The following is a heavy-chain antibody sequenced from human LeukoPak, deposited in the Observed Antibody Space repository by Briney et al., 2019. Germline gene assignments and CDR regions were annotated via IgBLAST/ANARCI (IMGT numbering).Heavy chain of an antibody. CDR1: GGSISSSNW. Sequence: PSGTLSLTCAVSGGSISSSNWWSWVRQPPGKGLERIGEIYHSGSTNYNPSLKSRVTISVDKSKNQFSLKLSSVTAADTAVYYCAREGCSSTSCHSADYWGQGTLVTVSS. D-gene: IGHD2-2*01. CDR2: IYHSGST. J-gene: IGHJ4*02. CDR3: AREGCSSTSCHSADY. V-gene: IGHV4-4*02.